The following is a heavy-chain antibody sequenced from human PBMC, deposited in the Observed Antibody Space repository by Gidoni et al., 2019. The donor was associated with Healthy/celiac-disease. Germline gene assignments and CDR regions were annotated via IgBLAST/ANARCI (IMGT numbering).Heavy chain of an antibody. V-gene: IGHV4-59*01. CDR2: IYYSGST. J-gene: IGHJ6*02. CDR3: ARTTHPSYYYYGMDV. Sequence: QVQLQESGPGLVKPSETLSLTCTVSGGSLSSSYWTWIRQPPGKGLEWIGYIYYSGSTNYNPSLKSRVTISVDTSKNQFSLKLSSVTAADTAVYYCARTTHPSYYYYGMDVWGQGTTVTVSS. CDR1: GGSLSSSY. D-gene: IGHD4-4*01.